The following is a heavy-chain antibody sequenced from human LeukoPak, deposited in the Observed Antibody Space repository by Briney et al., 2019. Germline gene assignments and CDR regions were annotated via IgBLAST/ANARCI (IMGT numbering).Heavy chain of an antibody. V-gene: IGHV4-59*01. CDR3: ARDYNYYDSSGTYYFDY. CDR1: GGSISSYY. CDR2: IYHSGST. D-gene: IGHD3-22*01. Sequence: SETLSLTCTVSGGSISSYYWSWIRQPPGKGLEWIGEIYHSGSTNYNPSLKSRVTISVDKSKNQFSLKLSSVTAADTAVYYCARDYNYYDSSGTYYFDYWGQGTLVTVSS. J-gene: IGHJ4*02.